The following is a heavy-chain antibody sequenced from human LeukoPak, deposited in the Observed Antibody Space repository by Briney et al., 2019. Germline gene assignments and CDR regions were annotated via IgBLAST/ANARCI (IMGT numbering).Heavy chain of an antibody. V-gene: IGHV3-7*03. CDR3: ARDSTYSSGSRFYDRFDY. CDR1: GFTFSDYW. CDR2: INRDGSQR. D-gene: IGHD2-15*01. J-gene: IGHJ4*02. Sequence: GGSLRLFCVASGFTFSDYWMTWVRQAPGKGLEWVANINRDGSQRNHVDSVKGRFTISRDNAKNSLYLQMDSLTAEDTAVYYCARDSTYSSGSRFYDRFDYWGQGTLVTVSS.